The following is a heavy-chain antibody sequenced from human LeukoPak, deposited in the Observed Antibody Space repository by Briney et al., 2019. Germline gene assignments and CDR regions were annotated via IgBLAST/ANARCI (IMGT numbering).Heavy chain of an antibody. CDR3: AKGSGNNWYLFDN. J-gene: IGHJ4*02. V-gene: IGHV3-23*01. CDR1: GFTFSSYS. CDR2: ISNTGANT. D-gene: IGHD1-20*01. Sequence: PGGSLRLSCAASGFTFSSYSMSWVRLAPGKGLEGVSGISNTGANTFYADSVKGRFTISRDNSKNTLYLQMNSLRAEDTAEYTCAKGSGNNWYLFDNWGQGTLVTVSS.